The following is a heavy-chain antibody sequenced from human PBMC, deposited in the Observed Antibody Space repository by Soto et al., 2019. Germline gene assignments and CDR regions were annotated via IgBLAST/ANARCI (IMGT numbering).Heavy chain of an antibody. CDR1: GVSFNSYA. CDR3: AKVSTSSSSWYSVRY. V-gene: IGHV3-23*01. D-gene: IGHD6-13*01. Sequence: GGSLRLSCAASGVSFNSYAVSWVRQAPGKGLEWVSAISGSGGSTYYADSVKGRFTISRDNSKNTLYLQMNSLRAEDTAVYYCAKVSTSSSSWYSVRYWGQGTLVTVSS. J-gene: IGHJ4*02. CDR2: ISGSGGST.